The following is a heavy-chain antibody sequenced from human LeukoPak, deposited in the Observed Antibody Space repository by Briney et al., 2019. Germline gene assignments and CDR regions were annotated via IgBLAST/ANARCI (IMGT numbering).Heavy chain of an antibody. Sequence: GGSLRLSCAASGFTFRTYAMSWVRQTPGKGLEWVAAISGDNPGTYHANSVKGRFTISRDNSKNTLHLQMSGLRAEDTARYYCAKAPVGHCSGAFCYHFDSWGQGTLVTVSS. D-gene: IGHD2-15*01. CDR1: GFTFRTYA. CDR3: AKAPVGHCSGAFCYHFDS. J-gene: IGHJ4*02. CDR2: ISGDNPGT. V-gene: IGHV3-23*01.